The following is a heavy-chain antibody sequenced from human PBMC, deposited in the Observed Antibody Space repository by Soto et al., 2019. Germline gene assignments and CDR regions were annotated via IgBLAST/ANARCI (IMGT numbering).Heavy chain of an antibody. V-gene: IGHV3-21*01. D-gene: IGHD6-19*01. CDR2: ISSTSTYI. CDR1: GVTFIAFG. CDR3: AREVSVAVDF. J-gene: IGHJ4*02. Sequence: GGLKRLSSTASGVTFIAFGMIWVRQAPGKGLEWVSSISSTSTYIYYADSVKGRFTISRDNAKNSLYLQMNSLRAEDTAVYYCAREVSVAVDFRGQGAMVTCS.